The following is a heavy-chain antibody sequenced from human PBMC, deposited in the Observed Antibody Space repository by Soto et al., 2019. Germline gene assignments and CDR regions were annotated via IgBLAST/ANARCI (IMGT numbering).Heavy chain of an antibody. Sequence: QVQLRESGPGLVKPSAALSLACAVSGVSISSGNWWRWVRQPPGKGLERIGEIYHRGSTNNNPSLKTRVTRSVAKSKHKFSRKLSSVTAADTTVDYGAAYYYGSGTYEGKVAYWGQGTLVTVSS. CDR2: IYHRGST. J-gene: IGHJ4*02. V-gene: IGHV4-4*02. D-gene: IGHD3-10*01. CDR3: AAYYYGSGTYEGKVAY. CDR1: GVSISSGNW.